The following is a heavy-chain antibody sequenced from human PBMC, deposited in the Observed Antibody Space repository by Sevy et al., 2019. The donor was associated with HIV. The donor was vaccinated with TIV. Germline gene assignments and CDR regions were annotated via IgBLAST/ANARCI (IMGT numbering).Heavy chain of an antibody. CDR2: ISAYNGNT. V-gene: IGHV1-18*01. Sequence: ASVKVSCKASGYTFTSYGISWVRQAPGQGLEWMGWISAYNGNTNYAQKLQGRVTMTTDTSTSTAYMEPRSLRSDDTAVYYCARDAGVVVTAKDNWFDPWGQGTLVTVSS. CDR3: ARDAGVVVTAKDNWFDP. D-gene: IGHD2-21*02. CDR1: GYTFTSYG. J-gene: IGHJ5*02.